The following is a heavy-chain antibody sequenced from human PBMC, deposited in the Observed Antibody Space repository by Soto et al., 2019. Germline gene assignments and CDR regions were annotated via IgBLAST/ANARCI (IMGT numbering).Heavy chain of an antibody. CDR1: GGSISSGDYC. D-gene: IGHD3-22*01. V-gene: IGHV4-30-4*01. J-gene: IGHJ4*02. Sequence: SETMSLTCAVFGGSISSGDYCWSLIRQPPGKGLEWIGYIYYSGSTYYNPSLKSRVTISVDTSKNQFSLKLSSVTAADTAVYYCARWAYYYDSSGYRFDYWGQGTLVTVSS. CDR2: IYYSGST. CDR3: ARWAYYYDSSGYRFDY.